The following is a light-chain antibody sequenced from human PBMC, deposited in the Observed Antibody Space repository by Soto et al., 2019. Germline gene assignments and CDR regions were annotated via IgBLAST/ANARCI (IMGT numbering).Light chain of an antibody. V-gene: IGLV2-14*01. Sequence: QSALTQPASVPGSPGQAITITCTGASSDVGGNNYVSWYQQYPGKAPKLMVCDVSNRPSGVSNRFSGSKSGNTASLTISGLQAEDEADYYFRSFTGTSYVFGTGTKVTVL. CDR2: DVS. CDR1: SSDVGGNNY. J-gene: IGLJ1*01. CDR3: RSFTGTSYV.